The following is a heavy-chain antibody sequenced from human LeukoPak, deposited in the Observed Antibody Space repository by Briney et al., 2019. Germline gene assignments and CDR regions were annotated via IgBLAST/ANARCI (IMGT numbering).Heavy chain of an antibody. CDR1: GFTFSSYA. V-gene: IGHV3-23*01. J-gene: IGHJ4*02. CDR3: AKDLTVHYDFWSGYYPLGY. CDR2: ISGSGGST. D-gene: IGHD3-3*01. Sequence: GGSLRLSCAASGFTFSSYAMSWFRQAPGKGLEWVSAISGSGGSTYYADSVKGRFTISRDNSKNTLYLQMNSLRAEDTAVYYCAKDLTVHYDFWSGYYPLGYWGQGTLVTVSS.